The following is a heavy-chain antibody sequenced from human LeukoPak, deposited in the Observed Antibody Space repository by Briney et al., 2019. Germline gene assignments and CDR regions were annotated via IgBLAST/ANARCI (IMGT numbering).Heavy chain of an antibody. Sequence: GGSLRLSCAASGFTFSSYAMSWVRQAPGQGLEWVSVISGSGGSTYYADSVKGRFTISRDNSKNTLYLQMSSLRAEDTAVYYCAKDHRACSSTSCYLPVDYWGQGTLVTVSS. CDR2: ISGSGGST. D-gene: IGHD2-2*01. V-gene: IGHV3-23*01. CDR1: GFTFSSYA. CDR3: AKDHRACSSTSCYLPVDY. J-gene: IGHJ4*02.